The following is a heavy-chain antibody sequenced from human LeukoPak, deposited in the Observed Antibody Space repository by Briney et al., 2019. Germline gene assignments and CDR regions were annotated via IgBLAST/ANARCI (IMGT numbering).Heavy chain of an antibody. Sequence: GGSLRLSCAASGFTFSSYAMHWVRQAPGKVLEWVAVISYDGSNKYYADSVKGRFTISRDNSKNTLYLQMNSLRAEDTAVYYCARERTGTPDYWGQGTLVTVSS. CDR3: ARERTGTPDY. D-gene: IGHD1-1*01. CDR1: GFTFSSYA. J-gene: IGHJ4*02. V-gene: IGHV3-30*01. CDR2: ISYDGSNK.